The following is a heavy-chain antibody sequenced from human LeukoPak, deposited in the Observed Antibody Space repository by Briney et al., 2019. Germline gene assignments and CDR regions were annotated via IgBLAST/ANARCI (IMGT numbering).Heavy chain of an antibody. CDR2: ISYDGSYK. Sequence: GGSLRLSCAASGFTVSSNYMTWVRQAPGKGLEWVTVISYDGSYKYYADSVKGRFTISRDNSKNTLYLQMNSLRAEDTAVYYCAKEKVVVVPAAILDYWGQGTLVTVSS. CDR1: GFTVSSNY. J-gene: IGHJ4*02. V-gene: IGHV3-30*18. CDR3: AKEKVVVVPAAILDY. D-gene: IGHD2-2*01.